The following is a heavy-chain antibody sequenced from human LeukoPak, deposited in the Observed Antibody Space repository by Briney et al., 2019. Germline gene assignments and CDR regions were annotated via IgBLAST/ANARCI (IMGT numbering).Heavy chain of an antibody. CDR2: INPSGGST. J-gene: IGHJ4*02. CDR3: ARATTVTTDRLFDY. Sequence: APVKVSCKASGYTFTSYYMHWVRQAPGQGLEWMGIINPSGGSTSYAQKFQGRVTMTRDMSASTVYMELSSLRSEDTAVYYCARATTVTTDRLFDYWGQGTLVTVSS. CDR1: GYTFTSYY. V-gene: IGHV1-46*01. D-gene: IGHD4-11*01.